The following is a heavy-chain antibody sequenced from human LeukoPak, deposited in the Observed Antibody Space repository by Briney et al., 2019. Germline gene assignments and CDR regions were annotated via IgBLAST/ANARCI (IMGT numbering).Heavy chain of an antibody. Sequence: SETLSLTCTVSGGSISSSSYYWGWIRQPPGKGLEWIGSIYYSGSTYYNPSLKSRVTISVDTSKNQFSLKLSSVTAADTAVYYCARHDIGITMVRGVTNWFDPWGQGTLVTVSS. J-gene: IGHJ5*02. CDR1: GGSISSSSYY. D-gene: IGHD3-10*01. CDR3: ARHDIGITMVRGVTNWFDP. CDR2: IYYSGST. V-gene: IGHV4-39*01.